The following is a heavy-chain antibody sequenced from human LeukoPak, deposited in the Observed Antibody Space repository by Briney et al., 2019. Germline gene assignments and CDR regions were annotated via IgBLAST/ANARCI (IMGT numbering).Heavy chain of an antibody. CDR3: ARIRGYSGYDPFDY. Sequence: ASVKVSCKASGYTFTGYYMHWVRQAPGQGLEWMGWINPNSGGTNYAQKFQGRVTMTRETSISTAYMELSRLRSEDTAVYYCARIRGYSGYDPFDYWGQGTLVTVSS. D-gene: IGHD5-12*01. CDR1: GYTFTGYY. V-gene: IGHV1-2*02. CDR2: INPNSGGT. J-gene: IGHJ4*02.